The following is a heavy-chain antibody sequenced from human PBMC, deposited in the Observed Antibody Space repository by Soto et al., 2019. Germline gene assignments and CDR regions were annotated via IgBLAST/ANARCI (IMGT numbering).Heavy chain of an antibody. CDR2: IVVGNGNT. CDR1: GYTFTSYA. CDR3: AASPVTPPPVAGDYYYYGMDV. V-gene: IGHV1-58*02. J-gene: IGHJ6*02. Sequence: SVKVSCKASGYTFTSYAMHWVRQAPGQRLEWIGWIVVGNGNTKYAQKFQERVTITRDMSTSTAYMELSSLRSEDTAVYYCAASPVTPPPVAGDYYYYGMDVWGQGTTVTVSS. D-gene: IGHD6-19*01.